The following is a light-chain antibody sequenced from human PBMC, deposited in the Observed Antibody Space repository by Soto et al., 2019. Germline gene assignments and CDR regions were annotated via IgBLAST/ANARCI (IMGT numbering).Light chain of an antibody. Sequence: EIVMTKPPATLSASPGERVTLSCRASESLFAFLDWYQQKPGQAPRLLIYGVSTKATGVPARLSGSGTATDFTLNIGSLQSDDSAVYYCHRYHDWPFAFVQGTKLEI. CDR1: ESLFAF. V-gene: IGKV3-15*01. J-gene: IGKJ2*01. CDR3: HRYHDWPFA. CDR2: GVS.